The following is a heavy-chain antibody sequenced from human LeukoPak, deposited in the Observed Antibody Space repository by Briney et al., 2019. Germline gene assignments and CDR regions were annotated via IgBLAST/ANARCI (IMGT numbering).Heavy chain of an antibody. Sequence: GGSLRLSCAASGFTFSNYWMHWVRQAPGKGLVWVSRINRDGSSTTYGDSVKGRFTISRDNAKNTLYLQMNSLRAEDTAVYYCAKVLPPAWYFDYWGQGTLVTVSS. J-gene: IGHJ4*02. V-gene: IGHV3-74*01. CDR2: INRDGSST. CDR1: GFTFSNYW. CDR3: AKVLPPAWYFDY.